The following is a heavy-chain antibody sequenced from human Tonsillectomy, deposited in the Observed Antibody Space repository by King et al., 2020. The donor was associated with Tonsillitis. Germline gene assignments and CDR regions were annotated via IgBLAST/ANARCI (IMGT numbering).Heavy chain of an antibody. V-gene: IGHV3-23*04. D-gene: IGHD6-19*01. CDR3: AKLGYSSGWYGYFDY. CDR2: ISGSAAST. Sequence: VQLVESGGGLVQPGGSLRLSCAASGFTFSTYAMTWVRQAPGKGLEWVSAISGSAASTYYADSVKGRFTISRDNSKNTLYLQMNSLRAEDTAVYYGAKLGYSSGWYGYFDYWGQGTLVTVSS. J-gene: IGHJ4*02. CDR1: GFTFSTYA.